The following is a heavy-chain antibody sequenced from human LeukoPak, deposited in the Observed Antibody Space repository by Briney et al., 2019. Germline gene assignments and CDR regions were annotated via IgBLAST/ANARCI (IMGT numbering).Heavy chain of an antibody. Sequence: PSETLSLTCTVSGGSISGYYCIWLRQPPGKGLEWVGYIYYSGSTSYNPSLRSRVTISVDTSKDQFSLKVSSVTASDTAVYYSARGNPSSGDAFDIWGRGTRVTVSS. J-gene: IGHJ3*02. V-gene: IGHV4-59*08. CDR2: IYYSGST. CDR3: ARGNPSSGDAFDI. CDR1: GGSISGYY. D-gene: IGHD6-19*01.